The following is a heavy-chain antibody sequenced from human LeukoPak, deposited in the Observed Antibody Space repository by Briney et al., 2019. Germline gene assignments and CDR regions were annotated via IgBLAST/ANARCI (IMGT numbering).Heavy chain of an antibody. J-gene: IGHJ4*02. V-gene: IGHV1-2*06. Sequence: GASVKVSCKASGYTFTGYYMHWVRQAPGQGLEWMGRVNPNSGGTNYAQKFQGRVTMTRDTSISTAYMELSRLRSDDTAVYYCARSAYSYGYEPYFDYWGQGTLVTVSS. D-gene: IGHD5-18*01. CDR1: GYTFTGYY. CDR3: ARSAYSYGYEPYFDY. CDR2: VNPNSGGT.